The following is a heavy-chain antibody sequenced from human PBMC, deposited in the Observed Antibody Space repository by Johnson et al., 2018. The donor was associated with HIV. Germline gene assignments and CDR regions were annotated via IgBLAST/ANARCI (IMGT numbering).Heavy chain of an antibody. CDR3: ARAYSYGAFDI. V-gene: IGHV3-11*04. CDR1: GFTFSDYY. D-gene: IGHD5-18*01. CDR2: ISSSGSTI. Sequence: QVLLVESGGGLVQPGGSLRLSCAASGFTFSDYYMSWIRQAPGKGLEWVSYISSSGSTIYYADSVKGRFTISRDNSKNTLYLQMNSLRADDTAVYYCARAYSYGAFDIWGQGTMVTVSS. J-gene: IGHJ3*02.